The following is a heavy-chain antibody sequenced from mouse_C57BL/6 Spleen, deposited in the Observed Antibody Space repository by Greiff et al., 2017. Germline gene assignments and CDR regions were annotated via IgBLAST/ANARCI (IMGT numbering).Heavy chain of an antibody. Sequence: VQLQQSGAELVRPGASVTLSCKASGYTFTDYEMHWVKQTPVHGLEWIGAIDPETGGTAYTQKFKGQAILTADKSSSTAYMELRSLTSEDSAVYYCTRGGLRRGKYYFDYGGQGTTLTVSS. J-gene: IGHJ2*01. CDR3: TRGGLRRGKYYFDY. D-gene: IGHD2-2*01. CDR1: GYTFTDYE. CDR2: IDPETGGT. V-gene: IGHV1-15*01.